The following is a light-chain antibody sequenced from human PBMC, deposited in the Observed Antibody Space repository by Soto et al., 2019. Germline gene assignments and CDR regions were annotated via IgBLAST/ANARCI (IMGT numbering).Light chain of an antibody. CDR2: GSS. CDR3: QQYGSPPPYT. Sequence: EGVLTQSPGTLSLSPGERATLSCRASQSVSNNYLAWYQQKPGQGPRLLIFGSSDRATGIPDRFSGSGSGTDLTLTISRLEPEDFAAYYCQQYGSPPPYTFGQGTKLEIK. CDR1: QSVSNNY. V-gene: IGKV3-20*01. J-gene: IGKJ2*01.